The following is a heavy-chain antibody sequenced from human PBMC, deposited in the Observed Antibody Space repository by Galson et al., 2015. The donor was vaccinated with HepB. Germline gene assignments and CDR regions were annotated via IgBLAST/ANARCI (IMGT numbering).Heavy chain of an antibody. J-gene: IGHJ4*02. D-gene: IGHD6-6*01. CDR3: ARARYSSSPPDY. V-gene: IGHV1-18*01. CDR2: ISVYNGNT. CDR1: GFNFNNYG. Sequence: SVKVSCKASGFNFNNYGISWVRQARGQGLEWMGWISVYNGNTNYAQKLQGRVTMTTDTSTTTAYMELRSLRSGDTAVYFCARARYSSSPPDYWGQGTLVTVSS.